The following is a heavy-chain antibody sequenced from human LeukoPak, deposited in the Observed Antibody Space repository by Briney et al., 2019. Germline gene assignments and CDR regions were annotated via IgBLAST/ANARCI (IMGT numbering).Heavy chain of an antibody. CDR3: AKASVLRFLEWLSRGKYYFDY. J-gene: IGHJ4*02. V-gene: IGHV3-23*01. CDR2: ISGSGGST. CDR1: GFTFSSYG. Sequence: TGGSLRLSCAASGFTFSSYGMSWVRQAPGKGLEWVSAISGSGGSTYYADSVKGRFTISRDNSKNTLYLQMNSLRAEDTAVYYCAKASVLRFLEWLSRGKYYFDYWGQGTLVTVSS. D-gene: IGHD3-3*01.